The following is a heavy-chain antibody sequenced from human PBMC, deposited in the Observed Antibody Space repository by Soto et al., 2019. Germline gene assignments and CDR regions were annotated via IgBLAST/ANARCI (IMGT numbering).Heavy chain of an antibody. CDR3: ARGRASGSYYLLDY. CDR1: RKSVTSYA. V-gene: IGHV1-8*01. CDR2: INPNSGNI. D-gene: IGHD3-10*01. Sequence: SVPVSCQESRKSVTSYARNWMREATGHGLEWMGWINPNSGNIGYAQKFQGRVTMTRDTAIRTAYMEVSRLRSDDTAVYYCARGRASGSYYLLDYWGQGTLVTVSS. J-gene: IGHJ4*02.